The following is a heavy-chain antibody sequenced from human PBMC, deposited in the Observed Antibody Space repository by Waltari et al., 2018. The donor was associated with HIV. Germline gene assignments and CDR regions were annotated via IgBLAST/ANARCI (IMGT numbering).Heavy chain of an antibody. D-gene: IGHD1-26*01. CDR1: GCNFITYA. CDR3: VRERKVGGASPFYGLDL. CDR2: ITTDNRHP. J-gene: IGHJ6*02. Sequence: QVLLVQSGAEVRKPRASVRVSCKTSGCNFITYAIHWVRQAPGQGPEWMGYITTDNRHPKYSQKFQRRVPITRDTSTTTAHMELGRLRSDGTAIYDSVRERKVGGASPFYGLDLWGQGPTVTVSS. V-gene: IGHV1-3*04.